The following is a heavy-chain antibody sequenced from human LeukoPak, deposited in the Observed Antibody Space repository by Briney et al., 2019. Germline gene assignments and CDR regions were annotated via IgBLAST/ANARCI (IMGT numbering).Heavy chain of an antibody. CDR2: ISGGGTGT. CDR1: GLTFINYC. CDR3: AKSTGPYYDFWSGFLN. J-gene: IGHJ4*02. Sequence: PGGSLRLSCAASGLTFINYCMNWVRQAPGKGLEWVSGISGGGTGTYYADSVKARFTISRDNSRNILYLQMNSLRAEDTAIYYCAKSTGPYYDFWSGFLNWGQGTLVTVSS. V-gene: IGHV3-23*01. D-gene: IGHD3-3*01.